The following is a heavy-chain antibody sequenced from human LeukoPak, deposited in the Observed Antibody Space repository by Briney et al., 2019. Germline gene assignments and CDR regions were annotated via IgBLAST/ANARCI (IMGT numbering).Heavy chain of an antibody. CDR1: GGSISSGGYY. V-gene: IGHV4-30-4*08. D-gene: IGHD5-12*01. CDR3: ARGGNIRGDY. J-gene: IGHJ4*02. Sequence: SQTLSLTCTVSGGSISSGGYYWSWIRQHPGKGLEWIGYIYYSGSTYYNPSLKSRVTISVDTSKNQFSLKLSSVTAADTAVYYCARGGNIRGDYWGQGTLVTVSS. CDR2: IYYSGST.